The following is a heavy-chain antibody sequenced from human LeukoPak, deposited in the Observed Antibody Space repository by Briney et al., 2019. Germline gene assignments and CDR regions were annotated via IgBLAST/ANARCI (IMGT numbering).Heavy chain of an antibody. V-gene: IGHV4-59*12. J-gene: IGHJ4*02. CDR2: IYYSGST. CDR1: GGSISSYY. CDR3: ARADIVATIVDY. D-gene: IGHD5-12*01. Sequence: SETLSLTCTVSGGSISSYYWSWIRQPPGKGLEWIGYIYYSGSTNYNPSLKSRVTISVDTSKNQFSLKLSSVTAADAAVYYCARADIVATIVDYWGQGTPVTVSS.